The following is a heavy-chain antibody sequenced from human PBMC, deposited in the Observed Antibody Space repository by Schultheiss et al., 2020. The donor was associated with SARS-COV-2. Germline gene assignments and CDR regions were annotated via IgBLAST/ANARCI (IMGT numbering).Heavy chain of an antibody. J-gene: IGHJ4*02. D-gene: IGHD5-12*01. V-gene: IGHV4-38-2*01. Sequence: SETLSLTCAVSGYSISSGYYWGWIRQPPGKGLEWIGYIYYSGSTNYNPSLKSRVTISVDTSKNQFSLKLSSVTAADTAVYYCARVWEVWWLRDWGQGTLVTVSS. CDR3: ARVWEVWWLRD. CDR2: IYYSGST. CDR1: GYSISSGYY.